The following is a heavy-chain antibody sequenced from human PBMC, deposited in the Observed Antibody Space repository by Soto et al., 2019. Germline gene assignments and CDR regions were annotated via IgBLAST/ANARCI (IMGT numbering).Heavy chain of an antibody. CDR1: GGSISSSSYC. J-gene: IGHJ6*02. Sequence: SETLSLTCTVSGGSISSSSYCWGWIRQPPGKGLEWIGSIYYSGSTYYNPSLKSRVTISVDTSKNQFSLKLSSVTAACTAVSSCARIGVMVYAGYYYYGMDVWGQGTTVTVSS. D-gene: IGHD2-8*01. V-gene: IGHV4-39*07. CDR2: IYYSGST. CDR3: ARIGVMVYAGYYYYGMDV.